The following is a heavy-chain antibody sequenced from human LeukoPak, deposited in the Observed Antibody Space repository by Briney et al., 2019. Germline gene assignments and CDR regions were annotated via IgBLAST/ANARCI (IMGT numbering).Heavy chain of an antibody. J-gene: IGHJ4*02. CDR1: GYSISSGYY. D-gene: IGHD4-23*01. V-gene: IGHV4-38-2*02. CDR3: ARHGTGWYGGWVFDY. CDR2: IYHSGST. Sequence: SETLSLTCTVSGYSISSGYYWGWIRQPPGKGLEWIGSIYHSGSTYYNPSLKSRVTISVDTSKNQFSLKLSSVTAADTAVYYCARHGTGWYGGWVFDYWGQGTLVTVSS.